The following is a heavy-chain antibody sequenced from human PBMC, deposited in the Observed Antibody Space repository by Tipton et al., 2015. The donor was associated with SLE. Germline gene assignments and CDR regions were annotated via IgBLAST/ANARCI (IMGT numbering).Heavy chain of an antibody. D-gene: IGHD3-10*01. CDR2: IYISGST. V-gene: IGHV4-4*07. J-gene: IGHJ5*02. CDR3: ARGGASSKWLDP. CDR1: VGYFNNYY. Sequence: TLSLTCTVSVGYFNNYYWNWLRQPAGKGLEWMGRIYISGSTNYNPSLESRLTISVDTSKNHFSLELRSVTAADTAVYYCARGGASSKWLDPWGKGTLVTVSS.